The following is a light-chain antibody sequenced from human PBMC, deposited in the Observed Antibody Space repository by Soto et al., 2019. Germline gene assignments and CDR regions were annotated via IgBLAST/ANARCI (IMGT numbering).Light chain of an antibody. V-gene: IGLV2-14*01. CDR2: EVS. Sequence: QSALTQPASVSGSPGQSITISCTGTSSDVGGYNYVSWYQQHPGKAPKLMIYEVSNRPSGVSTRFPGSKSGNTASLTISGLQAEDEADYYCSSYTISTTLVFGTGTKATVL. CDR1: SSDVGGYNY. J-gene: IGLJ1*01. CDR3: SSYTISTTLV.